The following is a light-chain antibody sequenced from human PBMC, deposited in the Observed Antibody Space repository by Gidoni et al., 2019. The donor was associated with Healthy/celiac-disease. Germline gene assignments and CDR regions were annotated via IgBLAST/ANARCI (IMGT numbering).Light chain of an antibody. CDR3: QPYNSYSGT. Sequence: DIQMTQYPSTLSASVGDRVTITCRASQSISSWLAWYQQKPGKAPKLLIYDASSLESGVPSRFSGSGSGTEFTLTFSSLQPDAFATYYCQPYNSYSGTFXQXIKVEIK. CDR1: QSISSW. V-gene: IGKV1-5*01. J-gene: IGKJ1*01. CDR2: DAS.